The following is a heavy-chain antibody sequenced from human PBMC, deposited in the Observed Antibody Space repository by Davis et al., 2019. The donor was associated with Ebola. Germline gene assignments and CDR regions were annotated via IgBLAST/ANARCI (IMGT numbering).Heavy chain of an antibody. CDR3: ARHLNRAATATLGWFDP. D-gene: IGHD2-21*02. CDR1: GGSFSGYY. J-gene: IGHJ5*02. V-gene: IGHV4-34*01. Sequence: GSLRLSCAVYGGSFSGYYWSWIRQPPGKGLEWIGSIYYSGITYYNPSLKSRVTISVDTSKNQFSLKLRSVTAADTALFYCARHLNRAATATLGWFDPWGQGTLVTVSS. CDR2: IYYSGIT.